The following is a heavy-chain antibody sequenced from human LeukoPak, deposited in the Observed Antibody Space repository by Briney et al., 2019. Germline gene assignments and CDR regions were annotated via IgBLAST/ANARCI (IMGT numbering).Heavy chain of an antibody. V-gene: IGHV3-66*02. CDR1: GFTVSSNY. D-gene: IGHD1-14*01. CDR3: ARETTGYYYGMDV. Sequence: GGSLRLSCAASGFTVSSNYMSWGRQAPGKGLEWVSVIYSGGSTYYADSVKGRFTISRDNSKNTLYLQMNSLRAEDTAVYYCARETTGYYYGMDVWGQGTTVTVSS. CDR2: IYSGGST. J-gene: IGHJ6*02.